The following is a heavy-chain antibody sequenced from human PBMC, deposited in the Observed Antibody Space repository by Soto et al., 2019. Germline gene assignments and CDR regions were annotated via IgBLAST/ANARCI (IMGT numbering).Heavy chain of an antibody. Sequence: PGGSLRLSCAASGFTFSNAWMSWVRQAPGKGLEWVGRIKSKTDGGTTDYAAPVKGRFTISRDDSKNTLYLQMNSLKTEDTAVYYCTTEWEIPARDAFDIWGQGTMVTFSS. CDR1: GFTFSNAW. V-gene: IGHV3-15*01. D-gene: IGHD1-26*01. CDR3: TTEWEIPARDAFDI. CDR2: IKSKTDGGTT. J-gene: IGHJ3*02.